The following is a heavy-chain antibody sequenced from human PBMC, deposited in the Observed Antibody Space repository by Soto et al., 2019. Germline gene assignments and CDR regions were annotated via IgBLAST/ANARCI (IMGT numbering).Heavy chain of an antibody. Sequence: EVQLLESGGGLVQPGGSLRLSCAASGITSSNYPMSWVRQAPGNGLDWVSGISGSGDRTYYGDSAKGRFTISKDISMNALSLQLDSLGVEDAAVYFCVKDDGGYPSTAPHWGQGTLVTVSS. J-gene: IGHJ4*02. D-gene: IGHD3-22*01. CDR3: VKDDGGYPSTAPH. CDR2: ISGSGDRT. V-gene: IGHV3-23*01. CDR1: GITSSNYP.